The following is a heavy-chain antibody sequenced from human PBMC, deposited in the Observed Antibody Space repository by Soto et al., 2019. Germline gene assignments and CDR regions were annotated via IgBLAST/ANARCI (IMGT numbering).Heavy chain of an antibody. Sequence: PGESLKISCVVSGFTFSMYWMHWVRQVPGQSPFWFSRISDDGTTTNYAASVRVRFTIPRDNSKNTLYLQMNNLKPDHTAIYYCTRGPPADSSGTGAHWGQGTTVTVSS. V-gene: IGHV3-74*01. CDR2: ISDDGTTT. CDR3: TRGPPADSSGTGAH. J-gene: IGHJ4*02. D-gene: IGHD7-27*01. CDR1: GFTFSMYW.